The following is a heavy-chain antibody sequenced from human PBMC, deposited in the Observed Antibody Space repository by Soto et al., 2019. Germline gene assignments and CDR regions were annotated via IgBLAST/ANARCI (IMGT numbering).Heavy chain of an antibody. CDR1: GYTFTSYD. J-gene: IGHJ6*02. V-gene: IGHV1-69*13. CDR3: AGPPELTRIYYYGMDV. Sequence: GASVKVSCKASGYTFTSYDINWVRQAPGQGLEWMGGIIPIFGTANYAQKFQGRVTITADESTSTAYMELSSLRSEDTAVYYCAGPPELTRIYYYGMDVWGQGTTVTVSS. D-gene: IGHD1-7*01. CDR2: IIPIFGTA.